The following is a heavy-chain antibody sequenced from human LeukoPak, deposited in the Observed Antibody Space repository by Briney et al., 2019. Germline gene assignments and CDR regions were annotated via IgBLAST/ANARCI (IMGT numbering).Heavy chain of an antibody. J-gene: IGHJ4*02. Sequence: KPGGSLRLSCAASGFTFSDYYMSWIRQAPGKGLEWVSSISSSSSYIYYADSVKGRFTISRDNAKNSLYLQMNSLRAEDTAVYYCAREAHYYDSSGYPQYYFDYWGQGTLVTVSS. CDR3: AREAHYYDSSGYPQYYFDY. V-gene: IGHV3-11*06. D-gene: IGHD3-22*01. CDR1: GFTFSDYY. CDR2: ISSSSSYI.